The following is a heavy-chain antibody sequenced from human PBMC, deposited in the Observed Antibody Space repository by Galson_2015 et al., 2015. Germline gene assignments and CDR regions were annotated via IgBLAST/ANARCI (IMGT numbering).Heavy chain of an antibody. CDR3: TRWMDGESFPFDY. Sequence: SLRLSCAASGFIFSSYAMHWVRQAPGQGLEYVSGIASNGINTYLADSVKGRFSISTDKSGNTAYLQMSSLKTEDTAMYFCTRWMDGESFPFDYWGQGALVTVSS. CDR2: IASNGINT. V-gene: IGHV3-64*04. J-gene: IGHJ4*02. D-gene: IGHD4-17*01. CDR1: GFIFSSYA.